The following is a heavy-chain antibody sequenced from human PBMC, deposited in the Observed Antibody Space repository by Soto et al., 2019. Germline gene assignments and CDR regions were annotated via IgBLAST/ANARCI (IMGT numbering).Heavy chain of an antibody. V-gene: IGHV3-23*01. Sequence: PGGSLRLSCTASGFSFRTYAMTWFRQAPGKGLEWVSAISGSAGTFYATSVKGRFTISRDNSRSTVYLEMHSLRAEDSAIYYCAKEKDYDYVWGSFRPWGQGTQVTVSS. CDR1: GFSFRTYA. CDR3: AKEKDYDYVWGSFRP. D-gene: IGHD3-16*02. J-gene: IGHJ4*02. CDR2: ISGSAGT.